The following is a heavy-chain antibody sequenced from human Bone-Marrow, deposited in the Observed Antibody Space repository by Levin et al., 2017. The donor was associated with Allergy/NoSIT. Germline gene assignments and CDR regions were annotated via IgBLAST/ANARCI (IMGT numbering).Heavy chain of an antibody. D-gene: IGHD1-7*01. Sequence: SGPTLVKPTQTLTLTCTFSGFSLSTSGVGVGWIRQPPGKALEWLALIYWDDDKRYSPSLKSRLTITKDTSKNQVVLTMTNMDPVDTATYYCAHRQNPHDWNYVGWFDPWGQGTLVTVSS. CDR2: IYWDDDK. V-gene: IGHV2-5*02. J-gene: IGHJ5*02. CDR1: GFSLSTSGVG. CDR3: AHRQNPHDWNYVGWFDP.